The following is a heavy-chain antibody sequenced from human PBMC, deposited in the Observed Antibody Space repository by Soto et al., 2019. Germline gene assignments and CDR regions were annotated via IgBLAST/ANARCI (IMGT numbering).Heavy chain of an antibody. CDR3: ARMVYDDIWGSYNQGWCDP. CDR2: VYYSGST. D-gene: IGHD3-16*01. CDR1: GVSINSHY. Sequence: QVQLQESGPGLVKPSETLSLTCNVSGVSINSHYWGWIRQPPGKTLEWIGFVYYSGSTNYNPSLKSRVTLAVDTSKNQCSLRLSSVTAADTAVYYGARMVYDDIWGSYNQGWCDPWGQGRLVTVSS. V-gene: IGHV4-59*08. J-gene: IGHJ5*02.